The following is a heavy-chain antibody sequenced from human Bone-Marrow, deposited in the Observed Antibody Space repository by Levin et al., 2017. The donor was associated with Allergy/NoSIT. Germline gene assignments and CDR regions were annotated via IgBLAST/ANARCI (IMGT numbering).Heavy chain of an antibody. D-gene: IGHD6-6*01. CDR2: IRGSGVGT. Sequence: GGPLRLSCAASGFTFSSYAMSWVRQAPGKGLEWVSGIRGSGVGTYYADSVKGRFTISRDNSKNTLYLQMKSLRAEDTAVYYCAKDISSSWSTGDLDYWSQGTQVTVSS. V-gene: IGHV3-23*01. J-gene: IGHJ4*02. CDR3: AKDISSSWSTGDLDY. CDR1: GFTFSSYA.